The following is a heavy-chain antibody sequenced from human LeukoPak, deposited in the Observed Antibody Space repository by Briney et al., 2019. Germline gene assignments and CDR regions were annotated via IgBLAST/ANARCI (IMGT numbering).Heavy chain of an antibody. J-gene: IGHJ4*02. CDR1: GFTFSTYA. CDR3: ARGSPLSYYFDY. D-gene: IGHD2/OR15-2a*01. V-gene: IGHV3-23*01. CDR2: ISTSGDTT. Sequence: GGSLRLSCAASGFTFSTYAMHWVRQAPGKGLEWVSIISTSGDTTYYAGSVKGRFTISRNNSKNTLFLQMNSLRAEDTAVYYCARGSPLSYYFDYWGQGTLVTVSS.